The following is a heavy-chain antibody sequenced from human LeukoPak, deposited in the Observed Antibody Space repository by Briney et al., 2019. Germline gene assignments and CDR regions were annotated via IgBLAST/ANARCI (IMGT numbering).Heavy chain of an antibody. CDR2: ISWNSGSI. Sequence: PGRSLRLSCAASGFTFDDYAMHWVRQAPGKGLEWVTGISWNSGSIGYADSVKRRFTISRDNAKNSLYLQMNSLRAEDMALYYCAKDNDSSGYSYAFDIWGQGTMVTVSS. V-gene: IGHV3-9*03. CDR1: GFTFDDYA. D-gene: IGHD3-22*01. CDR3: AKDNDSSGYSYAFDI. J-gene: IGHJ3*02.